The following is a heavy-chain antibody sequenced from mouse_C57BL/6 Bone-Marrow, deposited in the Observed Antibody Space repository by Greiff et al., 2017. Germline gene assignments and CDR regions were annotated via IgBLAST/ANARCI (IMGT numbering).Heavy chain of an antibody. J-gene: IGHJ3*01. V-gene: IGHV3-6*01. D-gene: IGHD1-1*02. CDR1: GYSITSGYY. Sequence: EVKLMESGPGLVKPSPSLSLTCSVTGYSITSGYYWNWIRQFPGNKLEWMGYISYDGSNNYNPSLKNRISITRDTSKNQFFLKLNSVTTEDTATYYCAGNYAPFAYWGQGTLVTVSA. CDR2: ISYDGSN. CDR3: AGNYAPFAY.